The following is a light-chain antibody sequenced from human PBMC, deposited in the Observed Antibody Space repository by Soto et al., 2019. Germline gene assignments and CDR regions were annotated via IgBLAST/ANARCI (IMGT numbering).Light chain of an antibody. CDR3: QQCHSYPRT. CDR1: QNDNNH. Sequence: DIQMTQSPSTLSASVGDRVTITCRASQNDNNHLAWYQQRPGTAPRLLIHKASVLQSGVPSRFSGSGPGTEFTLTISSLQPDDFATYFCQQCHSYPRTFGQGTRVEIK. CDR2: KAS. J-gene: IGKJ1*01. V-gene: IGKV1-5*03.